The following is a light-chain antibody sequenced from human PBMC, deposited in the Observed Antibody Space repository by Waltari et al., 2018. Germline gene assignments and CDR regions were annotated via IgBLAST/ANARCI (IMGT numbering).Light chain of an antibody. CDR3: QQYNRWPPIT. J-gene: IGKJ5*01. V-gene: IGKV3-15*01. CDR1: QSVTSN. CDR2: DAS. Sequence: IVLTQSPATLFVSPGESAIISCRASQSVTSNLAWYQQKPGQAPRLLIYDASTRATSIPARFRGSGSGTEFTLTISSLQSEDSATYYCQQYNRWPPITFGQGTRLEIK.